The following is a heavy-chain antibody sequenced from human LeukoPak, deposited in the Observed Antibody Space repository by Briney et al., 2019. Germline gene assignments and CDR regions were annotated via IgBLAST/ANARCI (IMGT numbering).Heavy chain of an antibody. CDR2: INHSGST. D-gene: IGHD5-18*01. J-gene: IGHJ5*02. CDR1: GGSFSGYY. V-gene: IGHV4-34*01. CDR3: ARTGRYSYGPAWFDP. Sequence: SETLSLTCAVYGGSFSGYYWSWIRQPPGKGLEWIGEINHSGSTNYNPSLKSRVTISVDTSKNQFSLKLSSVTAANTAVYYCARTGRYSYGPAWFDPWGQGTLVTVSS.